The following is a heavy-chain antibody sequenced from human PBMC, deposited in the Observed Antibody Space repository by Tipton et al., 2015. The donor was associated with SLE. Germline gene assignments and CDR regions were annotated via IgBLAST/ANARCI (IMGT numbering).Heavy chain of an antibody. J-gene: IGHJ5*02. Sequence: TLSLTCTVSGGSISSGDYYWSWIRQPPGKGLEWIGYIYYSGSTYYNPSLKSRVTISVDTSKNQFSLKLSSVTAADTAVYYCARELMVRGVPWFDPWGQGTLVTVSS. CDR1: GGSISSGDYY. CDR2: IYYSGST. CDR3: ARELMVRGVPWFDP. D-gene: IGHD3-10*01. V-gene: IGHV4-30-4*08.